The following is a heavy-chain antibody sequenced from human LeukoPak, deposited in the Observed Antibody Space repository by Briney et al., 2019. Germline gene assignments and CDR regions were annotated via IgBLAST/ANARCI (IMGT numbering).Heavy chain of an antibody. CDR2: INPDGSTT. V-gene: IGHV3-74*01. J-gene: IGHJ5*02. Sequence: PGESLRLSCAASGFTFSRYWIHWVRQAPGKGLEWVSRINPDGSTTTYADSVKGRFTISRDNAKNTVYLQMNSLRAEDTAVYHCARVLSGSWDWFDPWGQGTLVTVSS. D-gene: IGHD3-22*01. CDR1: GFTFSRYW. CDR3: ARVLSGSWDWFDP.